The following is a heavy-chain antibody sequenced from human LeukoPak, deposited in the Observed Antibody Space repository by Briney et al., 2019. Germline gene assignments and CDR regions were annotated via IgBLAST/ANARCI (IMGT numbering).Heavy chain of an antibody. CDR2: IVVGSGNT. Sequence: SVKVSCKASGLTSTSSTMQWVRQARGQRLEWIGWIVVGSGNTNYAQKFQGRVTITRDVSTSTAYMELSSLRSEDTAVYYCAAGSLAALRSVDAFDIWGQGTMVTVSS. D-gene: IGHD6-6*01. CDR1: GLTSTSST. CDR3: AAGSLAALRSVDAFDI. J-gene: IGHJ3*02. V-gene: IGHV1-58*02.